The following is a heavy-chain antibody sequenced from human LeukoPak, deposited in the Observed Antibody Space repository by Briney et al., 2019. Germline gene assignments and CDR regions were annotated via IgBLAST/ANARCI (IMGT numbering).Heavy chain of an antibody. D-gene: IGHD1-26*01. V-gene: IGHV3-64*01. J-gene: IGHJ6*02. CDR3: ASAARGYSGSPYSYYYGMDV. CDR1: GFTFSSYA. Sequence: GGSLRLSCAASGFTFSSYAMHWVRQAPGKGLEYVSAISSNGGSTYYANSVKDRFTISRDNSKNTPYLQMGSLRAEDMAVYYCASAARGYSGSPYSYYYGMDVWGQGTTVAVSS. CDR2: ISSNGGST.